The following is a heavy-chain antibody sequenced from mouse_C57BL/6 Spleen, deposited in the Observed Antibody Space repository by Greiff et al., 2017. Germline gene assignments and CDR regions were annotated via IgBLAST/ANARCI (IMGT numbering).Heavy chain of an antibody. CDR1: GYTFTSYW. CDR2: INPSNGGT. CDR3: ARSNYGYAWFAY. V-gene: IGHV1-53*01. J-gene: IGHJ3*01. Sequence: QVQLQQPGAELVMPGASVKLSCKASGYTFTSYWMHWVKQRPGQGLEWIGNINPSNGGTNYNEKFKSKATLTVDKSSSTAYMQLSSLTSEDSAVYYCARSNYGYAWFAYWGQGTLVTVSA. D-gene: IGHD2-2*01.